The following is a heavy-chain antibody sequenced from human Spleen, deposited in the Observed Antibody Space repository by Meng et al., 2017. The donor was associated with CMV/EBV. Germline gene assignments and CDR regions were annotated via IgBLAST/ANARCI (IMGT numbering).Heavy chain of an antibody. J-gene: IGHJ6*02. CDR2: IKQDGSEK. CDR1: GFTFSRYW. D-gene: IGHD3-16*01. Sequence: GESLKISCAASGFTFSRYWMTWVRQAPGKGLEWVANIKQDGSEKDYVDSVKGRFTISRDNAKNSLYLQMNSLRAEDTAVYYCARDDPNVYYYYGMDVWGQGTTVTVSS. CDR3: ARDDPNVYYYYGMDV. V-gene: IGHV3-7*03.